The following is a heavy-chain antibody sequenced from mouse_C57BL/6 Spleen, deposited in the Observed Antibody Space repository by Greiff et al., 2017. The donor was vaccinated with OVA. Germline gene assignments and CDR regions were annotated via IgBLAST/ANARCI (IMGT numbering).Heavy chain of an antibody. J-gene: IGHJ4*01. CDR3: VRQSMVTTESAMDY. V-gene: IGHV5-6*01. Sequence: VQLQQSGGDLVKPGGSLKLSCAASGFTFSSYGMSWVRQTPDKRLEWVATISSGGGYTYYPDSVKGRFTISGDKAQNNLYLQMSSLKSEDTAMYYGVRQSMVTTESAMDYWGQGTSVTVSS. CDR1: GFTFSSYG. D-gene: IGHD2-2*01. CDR2: ISSGGGYT.